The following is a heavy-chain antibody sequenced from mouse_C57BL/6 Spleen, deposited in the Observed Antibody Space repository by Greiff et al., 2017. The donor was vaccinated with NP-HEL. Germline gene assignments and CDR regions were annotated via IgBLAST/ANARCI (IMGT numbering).Heavy chain of an antibody. CDR3: ARNPYYYGSPYWFDY. J-gene: IGHJ2*01. V-gene: IGHV1-69*01. CDR1: GYTFTSYW. CDR2: IDPSDSYT. Sequence: VQLQQSGAELVMPGASVKLSCKASGYTFTSYWMHWVKQRPGQGLEWIGEIDPSDSYTNYNQKFKGKSTLTEDKSSSTAYMQLSSLTSEDSAVYYCARNPYYYGSPYWFDYWGQGTTLTVSS. D-gene: IGHD1-1*01.